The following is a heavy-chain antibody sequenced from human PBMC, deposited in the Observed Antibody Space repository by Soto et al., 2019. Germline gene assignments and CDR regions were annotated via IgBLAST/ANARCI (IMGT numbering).Heavy chain of an antibody. CDR3: ASVRGGYYYAMDV. Sequence: SETLSLTCAVSGGSISSSNWWSWVHQPPGKGLEWIGEIYHSGSTNYNPSLKSRVTISVDKSKNQFSLKLSSVTAADTAVYYWASVRGGYYYAMDVWGQGTTVTVSS. D-gene: IGHD3-10*02. CDR2: IYHSGST. CDR1: GGSISSSNW. J-gene: IGHJ6*02. V-gene: IGHV4-4*02.